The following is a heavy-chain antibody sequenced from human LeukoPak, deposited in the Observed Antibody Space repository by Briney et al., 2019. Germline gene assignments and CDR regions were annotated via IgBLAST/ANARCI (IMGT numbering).Heavy chain of an antibody. D-gene: IGHD2-2*01. V-gene: IGHV4-34*01. J-gene: IGHJ4*02. CDR3: ARGLNQLPPGGY. CDR2: INHSRST. CDR1: GGSLSGYY. Sequence: SETLSLTCAVYGGSLSGYYWSWIRQPPGKGLEWIGKINHSRSTNYNPSRKRRVTISVDTSQRQFSLKLSSVTAADTAVYYCARGLNQLPPGGYWRQGTLVSVSS.